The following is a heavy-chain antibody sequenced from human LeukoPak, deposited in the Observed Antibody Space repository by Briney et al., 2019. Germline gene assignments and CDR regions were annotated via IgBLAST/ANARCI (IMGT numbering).Heavy chain of an antibody. CDR2: ISAYNGNT. D-gene: IGHD4-17*01. J-gene: IGHJ4*02. CDR3: ARGVLRLRPFEY. V-gene: IGHV1-18*01. CDR1: GYTFTSYG. Sequence: ASVKVTRNASGYTFTSYGISWVRQAPGQGLEWMGWISAYNGNTNYAQKLQGRVTMATDTSTSTAYMELRSLRSDDTAVYYCARGVLRLRPFEYWGQGTLVTVSS.